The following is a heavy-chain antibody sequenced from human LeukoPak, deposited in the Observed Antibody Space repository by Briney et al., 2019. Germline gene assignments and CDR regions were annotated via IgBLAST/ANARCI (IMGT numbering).Heavy chain of an antibody. Sequence: SETLSHTCTVSLGSTSNYYWSWIRQPAGTELEGIGRIYNSGSTNYNPSLRSRATMSVDTSKNQFSLKMSSVTAADTAVYYCARGVGLRVTEYFDYWGQGTLVTVSS. CDR2: IYNSGST. V-gene: IGHV4-4*07. D-gene: IGHD1-26*01. J-gene: IGHJ4*02. CDR1: LGSTSNYY. CDR3: ARGVGLRVTEYFDY.